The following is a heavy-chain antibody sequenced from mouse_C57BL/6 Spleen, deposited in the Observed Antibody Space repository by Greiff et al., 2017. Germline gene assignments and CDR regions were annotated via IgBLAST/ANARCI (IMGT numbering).Heavy chain of an antibody. J-gene: IGHJ1*03. CDR2: ISSGSSTI. V-gene: IGHV5-17*01. Sequence: EVQRVESGGGLVKPGGSLKLSCAASGFTFSDYGMHWVRQAPEKGLEWVAYISSGSSTIYYADTVKGRFTISRDNAKNTLFLQMTSLRSEDTAMYYCAKPHYYGSSYWYFDVWGTGTTVTVSS. D-gene: IGHD1-1*01. CDR1: GFTFSDYG. CDR3: AKPHYYGSSYWYFDV.